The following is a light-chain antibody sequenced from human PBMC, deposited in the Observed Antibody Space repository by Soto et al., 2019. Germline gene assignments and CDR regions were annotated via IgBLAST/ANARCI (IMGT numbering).Light chain of an antibody. CDR1: QDISNY. CDR3: QQYDNLPRK. Sequence: DIQITQPPSSLSASVGDRVTITCQASQDISNYLNWYQQKPGKAPKLLIYDASNLETGVPSRFSGSGSGTDFTFTISSLQPEDIATYYCQQYDNLPRKCGQGTKVDIK. J-gene: IGKJ1*01. CDR2: DAS. V-gene: IGKV1-33*01.